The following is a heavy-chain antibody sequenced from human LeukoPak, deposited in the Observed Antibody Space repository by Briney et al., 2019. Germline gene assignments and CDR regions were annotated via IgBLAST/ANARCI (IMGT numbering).Heavy chain of an antibody. Sequence: SETLSLTCTVSGDSVSRSSYYWSWIRQPPGKGLEWIGYMHYSGSTSYNPSLKSRVTISVDTSKKQFSLRLSYLTAADTAVYHCAREGDFRDFDYWGQGTLVTVSS. CDR1: GDSVSRSSYY. CDR2: MHYSGST. V-gene: IGHV4-61*01. J-gene: IGHJ4*02. D-gene: IGHD2-21*02. CDR3: AREGDFRDFDY.